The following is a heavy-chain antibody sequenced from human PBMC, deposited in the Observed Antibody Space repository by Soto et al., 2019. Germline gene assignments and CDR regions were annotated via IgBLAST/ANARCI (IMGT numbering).Heavy chain of an antibody. J-gene: IGHJ4*02. CDR3: AKPITMVRGVIDY. V-gene: IGHV3-30*18. CDR2: ISYDGSNK. D-gene: IGHD3-10*01. Sequence: QVQLVESGGGVVQPGRSLRLSCAASGFTFSSYGMHWVRQAPGKGLEWVAVISYDGSNKYYADSVKGRFTISRDNSKNTLYLQMNSLRAEDTAVYYCAKPITMVRGVIDYWGQGTLVTVSS. CDR1: GFTFSSYG.